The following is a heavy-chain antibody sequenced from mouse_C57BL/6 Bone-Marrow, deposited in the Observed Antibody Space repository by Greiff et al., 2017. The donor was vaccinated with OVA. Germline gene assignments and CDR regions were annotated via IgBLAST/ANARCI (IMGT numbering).Heavy chain of an antibody. CDR1: GYTFTSYW. CDR3: ARRYYGSSCYFDV. V-gene: IGHV1-55*01. D-gene: IGHD1-1*01. J-gene: IGHJ1*03. CDR2: IYPGSGSP. Sequence: QVQLQQPGAELVKPGASVKMSCKASGYTFTSYWITWVKQRPGQGLEWIGEIYPGSGSPNYNEKLKRKATPTVNSSSSTAYMQLSSLTSTHSSVYYGARRYYGSSCYFDVCGTGTTVTVSS.